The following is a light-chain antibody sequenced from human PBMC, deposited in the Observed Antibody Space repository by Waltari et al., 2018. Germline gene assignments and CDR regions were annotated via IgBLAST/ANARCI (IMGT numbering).Light chain of an antibody. J-gene: IGLJ2*01. CDR3: QVWDSSDDHVV. CDR2: DDS. CDR1: NIGSKS. V-gene: IGLV3-21*02. Sequence: SYVLTQPPSVSVAPGQTATIACGANNIGSKSVHWYPQKPGQAPVLVFYDDSDRPSGIPERFSGSNSGTATLTISGVEGGDEADYYCQVWDSSDDHVVFGGGTKLTVL.